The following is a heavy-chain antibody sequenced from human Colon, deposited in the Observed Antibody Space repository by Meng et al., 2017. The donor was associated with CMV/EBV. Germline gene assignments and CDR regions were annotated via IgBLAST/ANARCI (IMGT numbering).Heavy chain of an antibody. D-gene: IGHD2-2*01. CDR3: TTDEVLASYHAH. J-gene: IGHJ4*02. CDR1: GFNFPKAC. Sequence: SGFNFPKACMKWVRQTPGKGLEWVGRIKSKTYAGPTEYIASVEGRFSISRDDSINTMYLQMNSLQAEDTAVYFCTTDEVLASYHAHWGQGTLVTVSS. V-gene: IGHV3-15*07. CDR2: IKSKTYAGPT.